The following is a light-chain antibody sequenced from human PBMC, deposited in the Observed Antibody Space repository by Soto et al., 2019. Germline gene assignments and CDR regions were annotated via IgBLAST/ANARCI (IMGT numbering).Light chain of an antibody. V-gene: IGKV3-20*01. Sequence: EIVLTQSPGTLSLSPGERATLSCRASQSVNSYLAWYQQKPGQAPRLLIHGASSRATGIPERFSGSGSGTDFTLTISRLEPEDSAVYYCQQYGSSPFTFGPGTKVEIK. CDR1: QSVNSY. J-gene: IGKJ3*01. CDR3: QQYGSSPFT. CDR2: GAS.